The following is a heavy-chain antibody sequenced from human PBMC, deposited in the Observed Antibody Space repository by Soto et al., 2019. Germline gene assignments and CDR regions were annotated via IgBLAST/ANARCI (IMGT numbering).Heavy chain of an antibody. CDR3: AKSGYTPNNWFDP. Sequence: SLIVSRASSGVIFSNYSMSLVLQAPGKGLEWVSYISNTGGRTNYADSVKGRFSISRDNSKNTLYLQMSSLRAEDTAIYYCAKSGYTPNNWFDPWGQGTLVTVSS. D-gene: IGHD5-18*01. V-gene: IGHV3-23*01. CDR2: ISNTGGRT. J-gene: IGHJ5*02. CDR1: GVIFSNYS.